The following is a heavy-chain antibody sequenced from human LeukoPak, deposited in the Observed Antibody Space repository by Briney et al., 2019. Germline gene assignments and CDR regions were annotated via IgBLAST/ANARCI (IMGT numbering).Heavy chain of an antibody. Sequence: GGSLRLSCAASGFTVSSNHMSWVRQAPGKGLEWVSVLYTGGDTYYADSVKGRFAISRDSSKNTLYLQMNSLRVEDTAVYYCARDRGFNWGQGTLVTVSS. CDR2: LYTGGDT. J-gene: IGHJ4*02. CDR3: ARDRGFN. CDR1: GFTVSSNH. V-gene: IGHV3-66*01. D-gene: IGHD3-10*01.